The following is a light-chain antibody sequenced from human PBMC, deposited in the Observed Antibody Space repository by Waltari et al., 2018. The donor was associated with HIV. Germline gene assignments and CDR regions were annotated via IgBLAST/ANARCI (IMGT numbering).Light chain of an antibody. V-gene: IGKV1-39*01. Sequence: DIQMTQSPSSLSASLGDRVTITCRARQSISGHLNWHQHKPGEAPKVLIYAAPSLRSDVPSRFSGSGSGTEFTLTISSLQLEDFATYFCQQSYSSPNNFGQGT. CDR3: QQSYSSPNN. CDR2: AAP. CDR1: QSISGH. J-gene: IGKJ2*01.